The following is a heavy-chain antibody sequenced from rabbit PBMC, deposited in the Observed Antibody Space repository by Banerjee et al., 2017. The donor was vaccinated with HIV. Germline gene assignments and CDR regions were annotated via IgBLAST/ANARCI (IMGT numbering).Heavy chain of an antibody. CDR1: GFDFSSGYD. V-gene: IGHV1S40*01. CDR3: ARASHAGYAGYGYAYFNL. J-gene: IGHJ4*01. D-gene: IGHD6-1*01. Sequence: QSLEESGGDLVKPGASLTLTCKASGFDFSSGYDMCWVRQAPGKGLEWIAYIYPDYGSTDYASWVNGRFTISLDNAQNTVFLQMTSLTAADTGTYFCARASHAGYAGYGYAYFNLWGPGTLVTVS. CDR2: IYPDYGST.